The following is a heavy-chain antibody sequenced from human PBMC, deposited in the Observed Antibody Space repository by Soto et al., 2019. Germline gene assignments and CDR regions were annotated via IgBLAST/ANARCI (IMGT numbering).Heavy chain of an antibody. J-gene: IGHJ4*02. Sequence: QVHLQQWGAGLLKPSETLSLTCAVYGGSFSGYYWSWIRQPPGKGLEWIAEINHSGSTDYNPSLNSPVIISVDTSKNQFSLKLNSVTAADTAVYYCASRTVPLMSLATRPAAFDYWGQGTLVTVPS. V-gene: IGHV4-34*02. CDR2: INHSGST. D-gene: IGHD6-6*01. CDR3: ASRTVPLMSLATRPAAFDY. CDR1: GGSFSGYY.